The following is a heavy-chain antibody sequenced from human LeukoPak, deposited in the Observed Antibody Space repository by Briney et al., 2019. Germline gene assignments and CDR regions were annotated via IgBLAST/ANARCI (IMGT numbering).Heavy chain of an antibody. V-gene: IGHV1-2*04. D-gene: IGHD2-2*01. CDR1: GYTFTGYY. J-gene: IGHJ5*02. CDR2: INPNSGGT. CDR3: ARASSTSSNWFDP. Sequence: ASVKVSCKASGYTFTGYYMHWVRQAPGQGLEWMGWINPNSGGTNYAQKFQGWVTMTRDTSMSTAYMELSRLRSDDTAVYYCARASSTSSNWFDPWGQGTLVTVSS.